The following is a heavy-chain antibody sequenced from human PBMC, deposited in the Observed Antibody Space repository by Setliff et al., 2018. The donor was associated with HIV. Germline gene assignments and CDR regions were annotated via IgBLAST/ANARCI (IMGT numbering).Heavy chain of an antibody. CDR1: GYSISSGYY. CDR2: FYHSGRT. V-gene: IGHV4-38-2*01. J-gene: IGHJ4*02. CDR3: ARATGPGYYFDY. D-gene: IGHD3-10*01. Sequence: SETLSLTCAVSGYSISSGYYWGWIRQPPGKGLEWIGSFYHSGRTYYSPSLKSRVTISMETSKNQFSLRVTSVTAADTALYYCARATGPGYYFDYWGQGTLVTVSS.